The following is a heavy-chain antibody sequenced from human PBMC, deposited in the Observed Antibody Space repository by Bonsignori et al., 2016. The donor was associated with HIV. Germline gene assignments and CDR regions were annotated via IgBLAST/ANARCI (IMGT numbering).Heavy chain of an antibody. CDR2: IIPILGIA. V-gene: IGHV1-69*10. Sequence: WVRQAPGQGLEWMGGIIPILGIANYAQKFQGRVTITADKSTSTAYMELSSLRSEDTAVYYCARAGYYGSGSKSGPYFDYWGQGTLVTVSS. D-gene: IGHD3-10*01. J-gene: IGHJ4*02. CDR3: ARAGYYGSGSKSGPYFDY.